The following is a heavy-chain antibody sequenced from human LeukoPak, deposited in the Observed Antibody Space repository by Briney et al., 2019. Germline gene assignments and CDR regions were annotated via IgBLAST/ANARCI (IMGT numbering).Heavy chain of an antibody. V-gene: IGHV1-69*06. J-gene: IGHJ6*03. CDR3: ARSSGYSYGFSGNYYYYMDV. Sequence: SVKVSCKASGGTFSSYAISWVRQAPGQGLEWMGGIIPIFGTANYAQKFQGRVTITADKSTSTAYMELSSLRSEDTAVYYCARSSGYSYGFSGNYYYYMDVWGKGTTVTVSS. CDR1: GGTFSSYA. CDR2: IIPIFGTA. D-gene: IGHD5-18*01.